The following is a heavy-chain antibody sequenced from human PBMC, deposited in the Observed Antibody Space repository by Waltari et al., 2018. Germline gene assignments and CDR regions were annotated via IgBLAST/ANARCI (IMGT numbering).Heavy chain of an antibody. J-gene: IGHJ4*02. CDR3: ARGEFVVVVAATPEATPFDY. Sequence: QVQLVQSGAEVKKPGASVKVSCKASGYTFTSYAMHWVRQAPGPRLEWMGWINAGNGNTKYSQKFQGRVTITRDTSASTAYMELSSLRSEDTAVYYCARGEFVVVVAATPEATPFDYWGQGTLVTVSS. CDR2: INAGNGNT. V-gene: IGHV1-3*01. D-gene: IGHD2-15*01. CDR1: GYTFTSYA.